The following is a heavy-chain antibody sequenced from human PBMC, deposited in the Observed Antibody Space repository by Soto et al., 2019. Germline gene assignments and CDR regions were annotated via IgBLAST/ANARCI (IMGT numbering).Heavy chain of an antibody. CDR2: IYYSGST. CDR3: ARDLKAVGWLHGAGTDY. Sequence: QVQLQESGPGLVKPSQTLSLTCTVSGGSISSGGYYWSWIRQHPGKGLEWIGYIYYSGSTYYNPSLTRRVTISVDTSKNQFSLKLSSVTAADTAVYYCARDLKAVGWLHGAGTDYWGQGTLVTVSS. J-gene: IGHJ4*02. V-gene: IGHV4-31*03. CDR1: GGSISSGGYY. D-gene: IGHD5-12*01.